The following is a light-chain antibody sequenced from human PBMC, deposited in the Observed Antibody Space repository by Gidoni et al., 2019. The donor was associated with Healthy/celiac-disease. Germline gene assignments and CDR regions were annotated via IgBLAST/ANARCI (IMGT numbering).Light chain of an antibody. CDR2: DAS. Sequence: IVLTQSPATLSLSPGERATFSCRASQSVSSYLVWYQQKPGQAPRLLIYDASNRATGIPARFSGSGSGTDFTLTISSLEPEDFAIYYCQQRSNWPLTFXGXTKVEIK. V-gene: IGKV3-11*01. CDR1: QSVSSY. CDR3: QQRSNWPLT. J-gene: IGKJ4*01.